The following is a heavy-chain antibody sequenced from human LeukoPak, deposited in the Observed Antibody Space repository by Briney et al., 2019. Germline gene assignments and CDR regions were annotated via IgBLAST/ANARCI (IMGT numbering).Heavy chain of an antibody. Sequence: SETLSLTCTVSGGSISSYYWSWIRQPAGKGLEWIGRIYTSGSTNYNPSLKSRVTMSVDTSKNQFSLKLSSVSAADTAVYYCARGSRDGYRRPWFDPWGQGTLVTVSS. CDR2: IYTSGST. CDR3: ARGSRDGYRRPWFDP. J-gene: IGHJ5*02. D-gene: IGHD5-24*01. CDR1: GGSISSYY. V-gene: IGHV4-4*07.